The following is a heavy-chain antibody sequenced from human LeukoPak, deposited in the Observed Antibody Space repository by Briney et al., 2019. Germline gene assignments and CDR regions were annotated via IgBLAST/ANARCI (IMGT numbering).Heavy chain of an antibody. Sequence: GGSLRLSCTASGFTFDDYAMHWVRQAPGKGLEWVSGISWNGGTIGYADSVKGRFTISRDNAKNSLHLQMNSLRAEDTALYYCAKDTSSRWYGTNDYWGQGTPVTVSS. CDR3: AKDTSSRWYGTNDY. D-gene: IGHD6-13*01. V-gene: IGHV3-9*01. CDR1: GFTFDDYA. CDR2: ISWNGGTI. J-gene: IGHJ4*02.